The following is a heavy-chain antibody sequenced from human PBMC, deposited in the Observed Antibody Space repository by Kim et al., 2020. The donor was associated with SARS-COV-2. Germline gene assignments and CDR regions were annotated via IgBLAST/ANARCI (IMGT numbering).Heavy chain of an antibody. Sequence: GGSLRLSCAASGFTFNSYAMSWVRRAPGKGLEWVSSISGTSGSTYYADSVKGRFTISRDNSKNTVYLQMSSLRAEDTAIYYCAKDVGGRRHFLEWLLVGAFHIWGQGTMVTVSS. CDR2: ISGTSGST. CDR3: AKDVGGRRHFLEWLLVGAFHI. V-gene: IGHV3-23*01. J-gene: IGHJ3*02. D-gene: IGHD3-3*01. CDR1: GFTFNSYA.